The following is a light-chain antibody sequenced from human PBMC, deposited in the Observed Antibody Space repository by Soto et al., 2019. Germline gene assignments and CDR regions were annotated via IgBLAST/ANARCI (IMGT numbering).Light chain of an antibody. J-gene: IGLJ1*01. CDR3: ASYTTSSTYG. V-gene: IGLV2-14*03. Sequence: QSVLTQPASVSGSPGQSIAISCTGTSSDVGAFNYVSWYQQHPGKAPKFMIFDVSSRPSGVSDRFSGSKSGNTASLTISGLQTEDEADYYCASYTTSSTYGFGTGTKVTVL. CDR2: DVS. CDR1: SSDVGAFNY.